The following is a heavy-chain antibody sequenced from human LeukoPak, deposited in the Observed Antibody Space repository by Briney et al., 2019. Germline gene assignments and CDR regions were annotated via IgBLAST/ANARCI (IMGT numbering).Heavy chain of an antibody. Sequence: SETLSLTCTVSGGSISSSSYYWGWIRQPPGKGLEWIGSIYYSGSTYYNPSLKSRVTISVDTSKNQFSLKLSSVTAADTAVYYCARGRLGTPTNWGQGTLVTVSS. CDR2: IYYSGST. J-gene: IGHJ4*02. D-gene: IGHD7-27*01. CDR3: ARGRLGTPTN. V-gene: IGHV4-39*01. CDR1: GGSISSSSYY.